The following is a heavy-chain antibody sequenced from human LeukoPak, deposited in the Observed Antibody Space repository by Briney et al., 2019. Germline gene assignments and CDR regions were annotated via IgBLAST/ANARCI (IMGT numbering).Heavy chain of an antibody. CDR2: INPSGGST. Sequence: ASVKVSCKASGYTFTSYYMRWVRQAPGQGLEWMGIINPSGGSTSYAQKFQGGVTMTRDTSTSTVYMELSSLRSEDTAVYYCARDSGDYYDSSGYCDYWGQGTLVTVSS. D-gene: IGHD3-22*01. J-gene: IGHJ4*02. CDR1: GYTFTSYY. V-gene: IGHV1-46*01. CDR3: ARDSGDYYDSSGYCDY.